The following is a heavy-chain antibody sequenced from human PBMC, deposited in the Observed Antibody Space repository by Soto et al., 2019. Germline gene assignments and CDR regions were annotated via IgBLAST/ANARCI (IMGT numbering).Heavy chain of an antibody. CDR2: ISHSGTV. CDR3: ARDYDGFDY. V-gene: IGHV4-4*02. CDR1: SVSITSSNW. J-gene: IGHJ4*02. Sequence: ETLSLTCDVSSVSITSSNWWTWVRQPPGKGLERLGKISHSGTVNYNATLRSRVTISVDKPKNQLSLKLMSVTAADTAVYYCARDYDGFDYWGPGILVTVSS. D-gene: IGHD3-16*01.